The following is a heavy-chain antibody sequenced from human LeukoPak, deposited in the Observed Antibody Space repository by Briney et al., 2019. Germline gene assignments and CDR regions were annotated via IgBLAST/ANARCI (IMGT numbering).Heavy chain of an antibody. CDR1: GYSFTSYW. Sequence: GESLKISCKGSGYSFTSYWIGWVRQMPGKGLECMGIIYPGDSDTRYSPSFQGQVTISADKSISTAYLQWSSLKASDTAMYYCATWGLVGDYGDNFDYWGQGTLVTVSS. CDR3: ATWGLVGDYGDNFDY. V-gene: IGHV5-51*01. J-gene: IGHJ4*02. CDR2: IYPGDSDT. D-gene: IGHD4-17*01.